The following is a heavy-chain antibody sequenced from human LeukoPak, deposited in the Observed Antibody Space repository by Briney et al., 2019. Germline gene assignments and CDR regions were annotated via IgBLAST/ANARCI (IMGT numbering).Heavy chain of an antibody. D-gene: IGHD2-15*01. CDR1: GFTFSSYG. V-gene: IGHV3-30*18. J-gene: IGHJ6*02. CDR2: ISYDGSNK. Sequence: GGSLRLSCAASGFTFSSYGMHWVRQAPGKGLEWVAVISYDGSNKYYADSVKGRFTISRDNSKNTLYLQMNSLRGEDTAVYYCGKDRVGHYYYYYGMDVWGQGTTVTVPS. CDR3: GKDRVGHYYYYYGMDV.